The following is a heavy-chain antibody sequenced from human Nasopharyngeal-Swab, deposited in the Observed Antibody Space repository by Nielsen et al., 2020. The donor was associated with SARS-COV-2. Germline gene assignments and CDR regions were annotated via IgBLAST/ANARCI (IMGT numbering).Heavy chain of an antibody. CDR2: ISSDGSNK. CDR3: ARGDGYNYPFDY. CDR1: GFTFSSYA. Sequence: GESLKISCAASGFTFSSYAMHWVRQAPGKELEWVAVISSDGSNKYYADSVKGRFTISRDNSKNTLYLQMNSLRAEDTAVYYCARGDGYNYPFDYWGQGTLVTVSS. V-gene: IGHV3-30-3*01. J-gene: IGHJ4*02. D-gene: IGHD5-24*01.